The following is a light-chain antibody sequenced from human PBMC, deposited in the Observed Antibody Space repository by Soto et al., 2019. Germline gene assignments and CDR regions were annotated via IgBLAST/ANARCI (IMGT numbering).Light chain of an antibody. Sequence: VTTQSPATLSVSPGERATLSCRASQSVSSNLAWYQQKPGQAPRLLIYGASTRATGIPARFSGSGSGTEFTLTISSLQSEDFAVYYCQQHSNWLTFGGGTKVDIK. CDR3: QQHSNWLT. CDR1: QSVSSN. V-gene: IGKV3-15*01. CDR2: GAS. J-gene: IGKJ4*01.